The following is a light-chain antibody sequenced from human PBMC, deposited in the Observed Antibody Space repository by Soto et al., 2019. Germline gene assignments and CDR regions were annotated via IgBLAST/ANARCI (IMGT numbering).Light chain of an antibody. Sequence: EIVMTQSPATLSVSPGERATLSCRASQSVSNFLGWYQQKPGQAPGLLIYGASTRATGIPARFSGSGSGTEFTLTVSSLQSEDFAVYYCQQYNNWPLTFGGGTKVEIK. CDR3: QQYNNWPLT. CDR1: QSVSNF. CDR2: GAS. V-gene: IGKV3-15*01. J-gene: IGKJ4*01.